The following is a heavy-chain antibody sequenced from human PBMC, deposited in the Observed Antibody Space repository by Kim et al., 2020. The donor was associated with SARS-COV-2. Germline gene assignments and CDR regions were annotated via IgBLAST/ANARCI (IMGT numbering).Heavy chain of an antibody. D-gene: IGHD3-16*01. CDR1: GFTFSNYA. Sequence: GGSLRLSCAASGFTFSNYAMSWVRQAPGKGREWVSYIRGGGAGALYADSVKGRCTISRDNSRNTLSLKLNSLRAEDTAIYYCAKCHASWGNEAFDIWG. V-gene: IGHV3-23*01. CDR3: AKCHASWGNEAFDI. J-gene: IGHJ3*02. CDR2: IRGGGAGA.